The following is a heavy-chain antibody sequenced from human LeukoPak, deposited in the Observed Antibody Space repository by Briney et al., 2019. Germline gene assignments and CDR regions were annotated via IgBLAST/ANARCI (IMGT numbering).Heavy chain of an antibody. CDR1: GYSFTTHW. CDR3: ARAPGGFSGYDSPDYYYGMDV. D-gene: IGHD5-12*01. Sequence: GESLKISCKGSGYSFTTHWIGWVRQMPGKGLEWMAIIYPGDSDTRYSPSFQGQVTISADKSISTAYLQWSSLKASDTAMYYCARAPGGFSGYDSPDYYYGMDVWGQGTTVTVSS. CDR2: IYPGDSDT. V-gene: IGHV5-51*01. J-gene: IGHJ6*02.